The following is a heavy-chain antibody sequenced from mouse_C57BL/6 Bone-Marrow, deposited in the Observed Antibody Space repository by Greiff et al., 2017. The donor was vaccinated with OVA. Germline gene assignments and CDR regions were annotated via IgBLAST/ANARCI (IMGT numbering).Heavy chain of an antibody. CDR2: IWSGGST. V-gene: IGHV2-2*01. CDR3: ARNGGNYYGSSYEFAY. D-gene: IGHD1-1*01. Sequence: VQLQESGPGLVQPSQSLSITCTVSGFSLTSYGVHWVRQSPGKGLEWLGVIWSGGSTDYNAAFISRLSISKDNSKSQVFFKMNSLQADDTAIYYCARNGGNYYGSSYEFAYWGQGTLVTVSA. CDR1: GFSLTSYG. J-gene: IGHJ3*01.